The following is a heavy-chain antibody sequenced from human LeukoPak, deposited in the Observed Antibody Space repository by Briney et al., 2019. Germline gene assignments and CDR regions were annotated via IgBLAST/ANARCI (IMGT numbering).Heavy chain of an antibody. CDR1: GFTFSSYA. D-gene: IGHD4-17*01. J-gene: IGHJ4*02. V-gene: IGHV3-23*01. CDR2: ISGSGGST. Sequence: GSLRLSCAASGFTFSSYAMSWVRQAPGKGLEWVSAISGSGGSTYYADSVKGRFTISRDNSKNTLYLQMNSLRAEDTAIYYCAKNGGYYHDYFDYWGQGTLVTVSS. CDR3: AKNGGYYHDYFDY.